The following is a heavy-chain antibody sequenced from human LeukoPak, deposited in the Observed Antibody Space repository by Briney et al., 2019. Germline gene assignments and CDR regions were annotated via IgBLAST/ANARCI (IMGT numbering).Heavy chain of an antibody. J-gene: IGHJ4*02. V-gene: IGHV1-46*01. CDR1: GYTFTSYY. CDR2: INPSGGST. Sequence: ASVKVSCKASGYTFTSYYMHWVRQAPGQGLEWMGIINPSGGSTSYAQKFQGRVTMTRDTSTSTVYMELSSLRSEDTAVYYCARDINYSSSWQRNAFDYWGQETLVTVSS. CDR3: ARDINYSSSWQRNAFDY. D-gene: IGHD6-13*01.